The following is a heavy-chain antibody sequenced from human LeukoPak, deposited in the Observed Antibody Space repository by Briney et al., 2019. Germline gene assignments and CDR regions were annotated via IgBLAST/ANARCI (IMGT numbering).Heavy chain of an antibody. V-gene: IGHV4-39*07. CDR1: GGSISSSSYY. Sequence: SETLSLTCTVSGGSISSSSYYWGWIRQPPGKGLEWIGSIYYSGSTYYNPSLKSRVTISVDTSKNQFSLKLSSVTAADTAVYYCARVRGGGYDFWSGPFDYWGQGTLVTVSS. CDR3: ARVRGGGYDFWSGPFDY. CDR2: IYYSGST. J-gene: IGHJ4*02. D-gene: IGHD3-3*01.